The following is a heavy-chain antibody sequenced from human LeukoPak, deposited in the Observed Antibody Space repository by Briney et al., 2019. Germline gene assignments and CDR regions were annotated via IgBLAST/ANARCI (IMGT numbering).Heavy chain of an antibody. J-gene: IGHJ4*02. Sequence: GGSLRLSCAASGFTFSSYAMSWVRQAPGNGLEWVSAISGSGGSTYYADSVKGRFTISRDNSKNTLYLQMNSLRAEDTAVYYCAKWTSYDILTGYYTGPFDYWGQGTLVTVSS. V-gene: IGHV3-23*01. CDR3: AKWTSYDILTGYYTGPFDY. CDR1: GFTFSSYA. CDR2: ISGSGGST. D-gene: IGHD3-9*01.